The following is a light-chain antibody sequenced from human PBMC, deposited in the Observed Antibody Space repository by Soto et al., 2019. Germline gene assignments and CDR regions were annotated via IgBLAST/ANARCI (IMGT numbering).Light chain of an antibody. CDR1: QDIHKN. CDR2: DAS. CDR3: QQYESHTLT. J-gene: IGKJ5*01. Sequence: DIQMTQSPSSLSASVGERVTITCQASQDIHKNLIWYQQKRGKAPKIXIYDASDLETGVPSRFSGSGSGTGFTFTISSLQPEDFATYYCQQYESHTLTFGQGTRLEIK. V-gene: IGKV1-33*01.